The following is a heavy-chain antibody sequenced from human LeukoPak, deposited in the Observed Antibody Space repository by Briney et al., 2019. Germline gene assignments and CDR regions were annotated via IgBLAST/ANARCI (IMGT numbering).Heavy chain of an antibody. CDR1: GFTFSSYS. V-gene: IGHV3-21*01. CDR2: ISSSSSYI. Sequence: GGSLRLSCAASGFTFSSYSMNWVRQAPGKGLEWVSSISSSSSYIYYADSVKGRFTISGDNAKNSLYLQMNSLRAEDTAVYYCVRAIAAARDYWGQGTLVTVSS. J-gene: IGHJ4*02. D-gene: IGHD6-13*01. CDR3: VRAIAAARDY.